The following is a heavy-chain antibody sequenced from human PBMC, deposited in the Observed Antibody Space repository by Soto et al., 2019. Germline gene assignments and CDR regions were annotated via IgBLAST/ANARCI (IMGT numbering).Heavy chain of an antibody. CDR3: ASCSGGSCYYFDY. CDR1: GGSISSSSYY. V-gene: IGHV4-39*07. D-gene: IGHD2-15*01. J-gene: IGHJ4*02. CDR2: IYYSGST. Sequence: SETLSLTCTVSGGSISSSSYYWGWIRQPPGKGLEWIGSIYYSGSTYYNPSLKSRVTISVDTSKNQFSLKLSSVTAADTAVYYCASCSGGSCYYFDYWGQGTLVTVSS.